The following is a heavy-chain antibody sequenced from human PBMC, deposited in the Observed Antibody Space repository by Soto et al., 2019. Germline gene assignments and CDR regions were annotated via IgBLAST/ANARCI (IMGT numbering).Heavy chain of an antibody. CDR2: IYYSGST. V-gene: IGHV4-59*12. J-gene: IGHJ6*04. Sequence: SETLSLTCTVSGGSISSYYWSWILQPPGKGLEWIGYIYYSGSTNYNPSLKSRVTISVDTSKNQFSLKLSSVTAADTAVYYCAIVSGSYYYVMELWGKVTNVIVS. D-gene: IGHD1-26*01. CDR1: GGSISSYY. CDR3: AIVSGSYYYVMEL.